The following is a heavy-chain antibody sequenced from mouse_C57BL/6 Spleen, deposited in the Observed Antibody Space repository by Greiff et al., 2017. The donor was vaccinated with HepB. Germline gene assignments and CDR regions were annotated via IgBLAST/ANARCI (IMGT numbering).Heavy chain of an antibody. CDR3: ARLGTTNY. CDR2: IDPSDSYT. V-gene: IGHV1-50*01. CDR1: GYTFTSYW. J-gene: IGHJ2*01. D-gene: IGHD2-3*01. Sequence: QVQLQQSGAELVKPGASVKLSCKASGYTFTSYWMQWVKQRPGQGLEWIGEIDPSDSYTNYNQKFKGKATLTVDTSSSTAYMQLSSLTSEDSAVYYCARLGTTNYWGQGTTLTVSS.